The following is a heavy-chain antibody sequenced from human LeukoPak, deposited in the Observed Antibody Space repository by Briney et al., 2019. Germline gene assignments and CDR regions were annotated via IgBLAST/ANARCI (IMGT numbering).Heavy chain of an antibody. CDR3: AKDPGFFGVVTSTLDY. Sequence: PGRSLRLSCAASGFTFSSYGMHWVRQAPGKGLEWVAVISYDGSNKYYADSVKGRFTISRDNSKNTLYLQMNSLRAEDTAVYYCAKDPGFFGVVTSTLDYWGQGTLVTVSS. J-gene: IGHJ4*02. V-gene: IGHV3-30*18. D-gene: IGHD3-3*01. CDR1: GFTFSSYG. CDR2: ISYDGSNK.